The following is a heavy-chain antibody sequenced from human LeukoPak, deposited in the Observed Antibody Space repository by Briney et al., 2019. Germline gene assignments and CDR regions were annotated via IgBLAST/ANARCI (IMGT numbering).Heavy chain of an antibody. Sequence: SETLSLTCTVSGGSISSYYWSWIRQPPGKGLEWIGYIYYSGSTNYNPSLKSRVTISVDTSKNQFSLKLSSVTAADTAVYYCARHPVLLWFGHSYFDYWGQGTLVTVSS. J-gene: IGHJ4*02. D-gene: IGHD3-10*01. CDR3: ARHPVLLWFGHSYFDY. CDR2: IYYSGST. CDR1: GGSISSYY. V-gene: IGHV4-59*08.